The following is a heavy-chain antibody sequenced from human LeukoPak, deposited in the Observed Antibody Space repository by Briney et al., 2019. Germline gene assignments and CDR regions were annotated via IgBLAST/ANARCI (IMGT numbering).Heavy chain of an antibody. CDR1: GFTLSSFA. D-gene: IGHD1-1*01. CDR2: ISGSGEYT. V-gene: IGHV3-13*01. CDR3: ARGPPRGKYYYMDV. Sequence: GGSLRLSCAASGFTLSSFAMSWVRQAPGSGLEWVSGISGSGEYTYYPGSVEGRFALSRDNAKNSLYLQMNSLTAGDTAVYYCARGPPRGKYYYMDVWGKGTTVTVSS. J-gene: IGHJ6*03.